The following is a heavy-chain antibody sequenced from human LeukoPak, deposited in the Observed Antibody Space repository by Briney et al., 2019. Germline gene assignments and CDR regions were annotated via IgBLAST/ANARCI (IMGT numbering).Heavy chain of an antibody. CDR3: AREAPDYDILTGYYPRRFDY. D-gene: IGHD3-9*01. Sequence: SETLSLTCAVYGASFSGYYWSWIRQPPGEGLEWIGEINHSGSTNYNPSLKSRVTISVDTSKNQFSLKLSSVTAADTAVYYCAREAPDYDILTGYYPRRFDYWGQGTLVTVSS. CDR2: INHSGST. J-gene: IGHJ4*02. V-gene: IGHV4-34*01. CDR1: GASFSGYY.